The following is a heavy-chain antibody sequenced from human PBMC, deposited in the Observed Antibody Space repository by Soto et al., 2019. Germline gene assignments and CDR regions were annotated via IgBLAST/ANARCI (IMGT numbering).Heavy chain of an antibody. CDR1: GFTFSSYE. V-gene: IGHV3-48*03. CDR2: ISTSGNII. Sequence: PGGSLRLSCAASGFTFSSYEMHWVRQAPGKGLEWVYYISTSGNIIHYADSVKGRFTIARDNAKNSLYLQMNSLRAEDTAVYYCVRAAAGDFDYGGRGTLVTVSS. J-gene: IGHJ4*02. CDR3: VRAAAGDFDY. D-gene: IGHD6-13*01.